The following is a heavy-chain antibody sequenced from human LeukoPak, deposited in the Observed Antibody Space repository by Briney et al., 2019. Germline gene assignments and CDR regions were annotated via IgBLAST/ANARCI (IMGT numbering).Heavy chain of an antibody. CDR1: GFTVRSNY. V-gene: IGHV3-66*02. D-gene: IGHD3-22*01. J-gene: IGHJ4*02. CDR2: IYSGGST. CDR3: ARETHYDSSGYYYFDY. Sequence: GGSLRLSCAASGFTVRSNYMSWVRQAPGKGLEWVSVIYSGGSTYYADSVKGRFTISRDNSKNTLYLQTNSLRAEDTAVYYCARETHYDSSGYYYFDYWGQGTLVTVSS.